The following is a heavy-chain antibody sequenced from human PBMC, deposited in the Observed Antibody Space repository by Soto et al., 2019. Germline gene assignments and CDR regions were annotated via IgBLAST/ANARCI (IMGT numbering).Heavy chain of an antibody. V-gene: IGHV3-15*07. CDR2: IKSKTDGGTT. D-gene: IGHD3-10*01. Sequence: EVQLVESGGGLVKPGGPLRPSCAASGLTFRNAWRTWSRQPPGKGLEWVGRIKSKTDGGTTDYAAPVKGRFTISRDDSKNTLYLQMNSLKTEDTAVYYCTTDQIPFYGNWFDPWGQGTLVTVSS. CDR3: TTDQIPFYGNWFDP. J-gene: IGHJ5*02. CDR1: GLTFRNAW.